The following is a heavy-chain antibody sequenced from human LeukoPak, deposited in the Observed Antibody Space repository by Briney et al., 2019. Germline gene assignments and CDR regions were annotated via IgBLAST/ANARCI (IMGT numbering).Heavy chain of an antibody. D-gene: IGHD6-19*01. CDR3: TTPRIAVAGTHDY. J-gene: IGHJ4*02. CDR1: GFTFSGSA. CDR2: IRSKANSYAT. V-gene: IGHV3-73*01. Sequence: GGSLRLSCAVSGFTFSGSAMHWVRQASGKGLEWVGRIRSKANSYATAYAASVKGRFTISRDDSKNTAYLQMNSLKTEDTAVYYCTTPRIAVAGTHDYWGQGTLVTVSS.